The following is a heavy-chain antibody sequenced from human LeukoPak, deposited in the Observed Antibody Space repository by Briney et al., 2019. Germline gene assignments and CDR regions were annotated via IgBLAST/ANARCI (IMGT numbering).Heavy chain of an antibody. CDR1: GGTFSSYA. J-gene: IGHJ4*02. CDR2: INPNSGGT. CDR3: AGDSRY. V-gene: IGHV1-2*02. Sequence: ASVKDSCKASGGTFSSYAISWVRQAPGQGLEWMGWINPNSGGTNYAQKFQGRVTMTRDTSISTAYMELSRLRSDDTAVYYCAGDSRYWGEGTLVTVSS.